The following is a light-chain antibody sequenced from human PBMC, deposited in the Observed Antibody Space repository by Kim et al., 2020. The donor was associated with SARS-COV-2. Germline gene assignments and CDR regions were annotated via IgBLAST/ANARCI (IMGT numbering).Light chain of an antibody. V-gene: IGLV3-21*03. Sequence: SYELTQPPSVSVAPGKTARITCGGNNIGSKSVHWYQQKPGQAPVLVVYDVSDRPSGVPERFSVSNSVTTSTLTISRVEAGDEADYYCQGWDSSSDHPVV. CDR3: QGWDSSSDHPVV. CDR1: NIGSKS. J-gene: IGLJ2*01. CDR2: DVS.